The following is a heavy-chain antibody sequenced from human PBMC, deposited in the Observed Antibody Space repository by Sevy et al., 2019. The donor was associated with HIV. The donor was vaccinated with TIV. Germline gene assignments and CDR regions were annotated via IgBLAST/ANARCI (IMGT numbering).Heavy chain of an antibody. Sequence: GGSLGLSCVASGFTFSKAWMSWVRQAPGKGLEWVGRIKSKTDGATRDLAAPVKGRIIISRDDSKNTLYLQISNLKIEDTCVYFCAAGVGASDFDYWGQGTLVTVSS. CDR3: AAGVGASDFDY. D-gene: IGHD1-26*01. CDR1: GFTFSKAW. J-gene: IGHJ4*02. V-gene: IGHV3-15*01. CDR2: IKSKTDGATR.